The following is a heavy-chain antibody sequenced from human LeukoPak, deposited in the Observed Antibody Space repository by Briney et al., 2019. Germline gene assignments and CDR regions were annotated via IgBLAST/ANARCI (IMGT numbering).Heavy chain of an antibody. V-gene: IGHV3-74*01. D-gene: IGHD5-12*01. CDR3: ARDRGYASDY. J-gene: IGHJ4*02. CDR1: GFTFSSYW. Sequence: GGSLRLSCAASGFTFSSYWMHWVRQAPGKGLVWVSRISSDGSTTSYAESVKGRFTISRDNAKNTLYLQMNSLGAEDTAVYYCARDRGYASDYWGQGTLVIVSS. CDR2: ISSDGSTT.